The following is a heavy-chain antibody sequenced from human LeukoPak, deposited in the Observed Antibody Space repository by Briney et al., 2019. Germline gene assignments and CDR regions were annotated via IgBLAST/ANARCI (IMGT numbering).Heavy chain of an antibody. CDR2: IYSGGST. D-gene: IGHD3-3*01. CDR1: GFTVSSNY. V-gene: IGHV3-66*01. Sequence: PGGSLRLSCAASGFTVSSNYMSWVRQAPGKGLEWVSVIYSGGSTYYADSVKGRFTISRDNSKNSLYLQMNSLRAEDTAVYYCAKVNDDFWSGYEYYFDYWGQGTLVTVSS. J-gene: IGHJ4*02. CDR3: AKVNDDFWSGYEYYFDY.